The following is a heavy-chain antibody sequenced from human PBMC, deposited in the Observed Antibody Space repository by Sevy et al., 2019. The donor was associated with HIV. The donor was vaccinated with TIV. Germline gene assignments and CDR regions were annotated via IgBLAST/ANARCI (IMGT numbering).Heavy chain of an antibody. D-gene: IGHD3-22*01. Sequence: SQTLSLTCTVSGGSISSGGYYWSWIRQHPGKGLEWIGYIYYSGSTYYNPSLKSRVTISVDTSKNQFSLKLSSVTAADTAVYYCARELYYYDSSGPQGYFDYWGQRTLVTVSS. CDR2: IYYSGST. V-gene: IGHV4-31*03. CDR3: ARELYYYDSSGPQGYFDY. CDR1: GGSISSGGYY. J-gene: IGHJ4*02.